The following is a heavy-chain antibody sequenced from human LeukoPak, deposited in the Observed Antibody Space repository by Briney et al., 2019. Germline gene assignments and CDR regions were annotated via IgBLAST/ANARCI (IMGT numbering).Heavy chain of an antibody. Sequence: GSLRFSCAASGFTFSSYAIHWVRQAPGKGLEYVSAISSNGGSTYYANSVKGRFTISRDNSKNTLYLQMGSLRAEDMAVYYCAREGIEGNRPYDAFDIWGQGTMVTVSS. CDR1: GFTFSSYA. D-gene: IGHD2-15*01. CDR2: ISSNGGST. J-gene: IGHJ3*02. V-gene: IGHV3-64*01. CDR3: AREGIEGNRPYDAFDI.